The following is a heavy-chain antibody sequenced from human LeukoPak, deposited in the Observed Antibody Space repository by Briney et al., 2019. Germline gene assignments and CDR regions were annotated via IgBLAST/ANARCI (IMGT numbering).Heavy chain of an antibody. CDR1: GYSFTCYW. CDR3: ARRFTRDGFPGVSDY. J-gene: IGHJ4*02. V-gene: IGHV5-51*01. Sequence: GESLKISCKGSGYSFTCYWIGWVRQMPGKGLEWMGIIYPGDSDTRYSPSFQGQVTISADKSISTAYLQWSSLKASDTAMYYCARRFTRDGFPGVSDYWGQGTLVTVSS. CDR2: IYPGDSDT. D-gene: IGHD5-24*01.